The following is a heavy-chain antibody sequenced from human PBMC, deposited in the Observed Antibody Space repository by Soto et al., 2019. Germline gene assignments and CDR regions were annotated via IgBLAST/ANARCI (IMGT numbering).Heavy chain of an antibody. V-gene: IGHV1-18*01. CDR2: ISGYNGIT. CDR1: GYTFTTYG. D-gene: IGHD3-9*01. Sequence: ASVKVSCKASGYTFTTYGISWVRQAPGQGLEWMGWISGYNGITNYAQNLQGRVTMTTDTSTSTAYMELRSLRSDDTAVYFCARDPDYDILTGYTHDALGIWGQGTMVTVSS. J-gene: IGHJ3*02. CDR3: ARDPDYDILTGYTHDALGI.